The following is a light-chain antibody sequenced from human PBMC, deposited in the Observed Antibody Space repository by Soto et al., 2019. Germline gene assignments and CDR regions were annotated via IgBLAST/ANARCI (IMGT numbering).Light chain of an antibody. CDR2: EVS. V-gene: IGLV2-14*01. CDR1: STDVGAYNY. CDR3: NSYTTLNTYV. Sequence: QSVLTQPASVSGSPGQSITISCTCSSTDVGAYNYVSWYQQYPGQAPNLLIYEVSRRPSGFSHRFSGSKSVNTASLTISGLQADDEAHYYCNSYTTLNTYVFGTGTKLAVL. J-gene: IGLJ1*01.